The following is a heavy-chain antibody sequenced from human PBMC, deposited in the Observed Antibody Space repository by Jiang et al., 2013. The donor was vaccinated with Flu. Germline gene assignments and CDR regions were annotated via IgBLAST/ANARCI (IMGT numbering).Heavy chain of an antibody. CDR2: ISGGGGST. V-gene: IGHV3-23*01. CDR3: AKGRADDPSGYYFRDYDN. D-gene: IGHD3-22*01. J-gene: IGHJ4*02. CDR1: GFTFSTCA. Sequence: QLLESGGGLVQPGGSLRLSCAASGFTFSTCAMTWVRQAPGKGLEWVSGISGGGGSTYFADPVKGRFTISRDNSKNTLYLQMNSLRAEDTAIYYCAKGRADDPSGYYFRDYDNWGQGTLVTVSS.